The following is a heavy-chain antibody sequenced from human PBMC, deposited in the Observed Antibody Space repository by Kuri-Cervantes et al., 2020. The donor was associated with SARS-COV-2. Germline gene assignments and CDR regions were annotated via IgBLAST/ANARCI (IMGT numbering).Heavy chain of an antibody. CDR2: IYYSGST. CDR1: GSTISSSSYY. V-gene: IGHV4-39*01. J-gene: IGHJ4*02. CDR3: ARPDLTTETTRERGLDY. D-gene: IGHD4-17*01. Sequence: LRLPCTFSGSTISSSSYYWGWIRQPPGRGLVWIGSIYYSGSTYYNPSLKSRVTIFVDTSKNQFSVKLRSVTAADTAVYDCARPDLTTETTRERGLDYWGQGTLVTVSS.